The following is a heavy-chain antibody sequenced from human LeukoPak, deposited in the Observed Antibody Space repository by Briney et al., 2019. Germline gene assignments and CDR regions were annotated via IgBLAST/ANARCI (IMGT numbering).Heavy chain of an antibody. V-gene: IGHV3-23*01. CDR3: AKSLAAAGRMYFDY. CDR2: IIGSGGST. J-gene: IGHJ4*02. D-gene: IGHD6-13*01. CDR1: EFSFSNYA. Sequence: GGSLRLSCAASEFSFSNYAMTWVRQAPGKGLKWVSSIIGSGGSTYYADSVKGRFTISRDNSKNTLYLQMSSLRAEDTAVYYCAKSLAAAGRMYFDYWGQGTLVTVSS.